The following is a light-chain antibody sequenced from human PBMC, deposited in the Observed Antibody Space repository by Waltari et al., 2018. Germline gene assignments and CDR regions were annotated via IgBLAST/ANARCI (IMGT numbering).Light chain of an antibody. V-gene: IGLV2-8*01. CDR3: SAFAGSNNPVV. Sequence: QSALPQPPSASGSPGQSVTISCTGPIGDVHGYSFVSWYQHHTGKTPKLIIYEVSKRPSGVPERFSGSKSGNTASLTVAGLQAEDEAYYYCSAFAGSNNPVVFGGGTKLTVL. CDR2: EVS. J-gene: IGLJ2*01. CDR1: IGDVHGYSF.